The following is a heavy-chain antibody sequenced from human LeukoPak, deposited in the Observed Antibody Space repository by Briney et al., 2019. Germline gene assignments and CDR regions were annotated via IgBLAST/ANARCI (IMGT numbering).Heavy chain of an antibody. CDR2: ISYDVKRQ. J-gene: IGHJ4*02. D-gene: IGHD3-10*01. Sequence: PGRSLRLSCAASGFTFSSCGMHWVRQAPGKGLEWVAVISYDVKRQFYADSVKGRFTISRDNSKNTLYLQMNSLRAEDTAVYLCVKEQSSGSYRTSDYWGQGTLVTVSS. CDR3: VKEQSSGSYRTSDY. CDR1: GFTFSSCG. V-gene: IGHV3-30*18.